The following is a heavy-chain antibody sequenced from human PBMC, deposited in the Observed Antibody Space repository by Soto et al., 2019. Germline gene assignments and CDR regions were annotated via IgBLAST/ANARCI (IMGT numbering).Heavy chain of an antibody. Sequence: GGSLRLSCEASGFTFSSYAMHWVRQAPGKGLEWVAVISYDGSNKYYADSVKGRFTISRDNSKNTLYLQMNSLRAEDTAVYYCARGGGEDYYDSSGYYDLDYWGQGTLVTVSS. V-gene: IGHV3-30*04. CDR3: ARGGGEDYYDSSGYYDLDY. CDR2: ISYDGSNK. J-gene: IGHJ4*02. CDR1: GFTFSSYA. D-gene: IGHD3-22*01.